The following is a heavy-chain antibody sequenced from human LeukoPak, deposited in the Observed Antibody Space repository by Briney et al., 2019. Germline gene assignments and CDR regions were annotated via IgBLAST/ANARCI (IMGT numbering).Heavy chain of an antibody. V-gene: IGHV3-49*03. CDR3: TRDRGAYNLYDY. J-gene: IGHJ4*02. CDR1: GFAFGDYA. Sequence: GGSLRLSCTASGFAFGDYAMSWIRQAPGKGLEWVGFIRSKAYGETADYAASVKGRFTISRDDSKAIAYLQMNSLKTEDTAVYHCTRDRGAYNLYDYWGQGTLVTVSS. CDR2: IRSKAYGETA. D-gene: IGHD1-1*01.